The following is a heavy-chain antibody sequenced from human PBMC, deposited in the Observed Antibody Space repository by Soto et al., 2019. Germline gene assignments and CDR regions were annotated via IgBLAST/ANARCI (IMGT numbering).Heavy chain of an antibody. D-gene: IGHD1-1*01. CDR3: ARFNENWFDP. Sequence: SETLSLTCTVSGGSVSSGSYYWSWIRQPPGKGLEWIGYIYYSGSTNYNPSLKSRVTISVDTSKNQFSLKLSSVTAADTAVYYGARFNENWFDPWGQGTLVTVSS. J-gene: IGHJ5*02. V-gene: IGHV4-61*01. CDR2: IYYSGST. CDR1: GGSVSSGSYY.